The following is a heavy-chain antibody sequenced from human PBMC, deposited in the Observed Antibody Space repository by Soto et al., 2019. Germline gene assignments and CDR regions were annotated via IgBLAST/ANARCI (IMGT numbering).Heavy chain of an antibody. Sequence: LSCAASGFIFSSYAMHWVRQAPGKGLECVSTISNNGDRTYYANSVTGRFTISRDNSRNTLYLQMGSLRPEDMAVYYCARGAGPDYYYYMDVWGQGTTVTVSS. CDR3: ARGAGPDYYYYMDV. CDR2: ISNNGDRT. CDR1: GFIFSSYA. V-gene: IGHV3-64*01. J-gene: IGHJ6*02. D-gene: IGHD3-10*01.